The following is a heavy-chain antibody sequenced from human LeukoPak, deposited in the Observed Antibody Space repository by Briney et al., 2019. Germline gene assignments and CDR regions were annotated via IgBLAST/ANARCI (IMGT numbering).Heavy chain of an antibody. J-gene: IGHJ4*02. CDR1: GGSISSCY. D-gene: IGHD3-10*01. V-gene: IGHV4-59*01. CDR2: DYYSGST. CDR3: ASGEITLRILLFAY. Sequence: SETLSLTCTVSGGSISSCYWRWIRRPPRRGLVEMMDDYYSGSTNYNPSPKSRVTISVDTSKNQFSLLQRSVTAAATAVYYCASGEITLRILLFAYWSQGTLVTVSS.